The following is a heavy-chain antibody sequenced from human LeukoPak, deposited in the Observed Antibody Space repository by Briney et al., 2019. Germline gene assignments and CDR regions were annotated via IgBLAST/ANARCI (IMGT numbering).Heavy chain of an antibody. J-gene: IGHJ4*02. V-gene: IGHV1-2*02. D-gene: IGHD3-10*01. CDR3: ARVIGFGELSLGY. Sequence: ASVKVSCKASGYTFTSYDINWVRQATGQGLEWMGWIHANSGSTNYAQKFQGRVTMTRDTSISTAYMELSRLRSDDTAVYYCARVIGFGELSLGYWGQGTQVTVSS. CDR1: GYTFTSYD. CDR2: IHANSGST.